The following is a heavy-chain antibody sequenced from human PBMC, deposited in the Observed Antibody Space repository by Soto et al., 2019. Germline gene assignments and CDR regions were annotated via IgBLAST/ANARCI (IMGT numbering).Heavy chain of an antibody. CDR3: AREGYCSGGSCYFFLDY. CDR2: INAGNGNT. D-gene: IGHD2-15*01. J-gene: IGHJ4*02. Sequence: GASVKVSCKASGYTFTSYAMHWARQAPGQRLEWMGWINAGNGNTKYSQKFQGRVTITRDTSASTAYMELSSLRSEDTAVYYCAREGYCSGGSCYFFLDYWGQGTLVTVSS. CDR1: GYTFTSYA. V-gene: IGHV1-3*01.